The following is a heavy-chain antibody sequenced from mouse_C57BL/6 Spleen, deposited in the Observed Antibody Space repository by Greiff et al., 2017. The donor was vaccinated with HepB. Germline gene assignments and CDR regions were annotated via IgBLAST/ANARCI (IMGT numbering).Heavy chain of an antibody. V-gene: IGHV5-17*01. CDR2: ISSGSSTI. Sequence: EVKVVESGGGLVKPGGSLKLSCAASGFTFSDYGMHWVRQAPEKGLEWVAYISSGSSTIYYADTVKGRFTISRDNAKNTLFLQMTSLRSEDTAMYYCARRNYEDFDVWGTGTTVTVSS. CDR3: ARRNYEDFDV. CDR1: GFTFSDYG. J-gene: IGHJ1*03. D-gene: IGHD2-4*01.